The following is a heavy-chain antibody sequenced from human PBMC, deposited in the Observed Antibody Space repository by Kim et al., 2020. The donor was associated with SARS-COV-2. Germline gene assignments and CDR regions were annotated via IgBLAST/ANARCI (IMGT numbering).Heavy chain of an antibody. CDR3: ARRDSRFGSGSRNWFDP. V-gene: IGHV5-51*01. Sequence: GESLKISCKGSGYTFTSYWIAWVRQMPGKGLEWMGIIYPGDSDTRYSPSFQGQVTISVDKSISTAFLQWSSLKASDTATYYCARRDSRFGSGSRNWFDPWGQGAPVTVSS. CDR1: GYTFTSYW. D-gene: IGHD3-22*01. CDR2: IYPGDSDT. J-gene: IGHJ5*02.